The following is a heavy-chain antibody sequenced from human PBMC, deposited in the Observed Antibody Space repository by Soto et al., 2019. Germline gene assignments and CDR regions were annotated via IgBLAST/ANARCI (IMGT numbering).Heavy chain of an antibody. CDR2: IIPILGIT. CDR3: AIGYGSGSYYKGQDY. CDR1: GGTFSSYT. D-gene: IGHD3-10*01. Sequence: SVKVSCKASGGTFSSYTISWVRQAPGQGLEWMGRIIPILGITNYAQKFQGRVTITADKSTSTAYMELSSLRSEDTAVYYCAIGYGSGSYYKGQDYWGQGTLVTVSS. V-gene: IGHV1-69*02. J-gene: IGHJ4*02.